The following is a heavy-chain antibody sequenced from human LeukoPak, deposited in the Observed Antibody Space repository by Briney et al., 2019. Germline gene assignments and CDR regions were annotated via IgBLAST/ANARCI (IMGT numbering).Heavy chain of an antibody. CDR1: GFTFSSYS. J-gene: IGHJ3*02. D-gene: IGHD3-9*01. CDR2: ISSSSSYI. CDR3: ARERSLRYFDWSPSDAFDI. Sequence: KPGGSLRLSCAASGFTFSSYSMNWVRQAPGKGLEWVSSISSSSSYIYYADSVKGRFTISRDNAKNSLYLQMNSLRAEDTAVYYCARERSLRYFDWSPSDAFDIWGQGTMVTVSS. V-gene: IGHV3-21*01.